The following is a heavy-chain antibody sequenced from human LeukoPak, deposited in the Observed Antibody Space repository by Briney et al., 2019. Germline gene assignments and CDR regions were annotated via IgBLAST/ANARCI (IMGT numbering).Heavy chain of an antibody. V-gene: IGHV3-11*06. Sequence: GGSLRLSCAASGFTFSDYYMSWIRQAPGKGLEWVSYISSSSSYTNYADSVKGRFTISRDNAKNSLYLQMNSLRAEDTAVYYCARASGYARYSFDYWAQGPLVTFSS. CDR1: GFTFSDYY. CDR2: ISSSSSYT. J-gene: IGHJ4*02. CDR3: ARASGYARYSFDY. D-gene: IGHD5-12*01.